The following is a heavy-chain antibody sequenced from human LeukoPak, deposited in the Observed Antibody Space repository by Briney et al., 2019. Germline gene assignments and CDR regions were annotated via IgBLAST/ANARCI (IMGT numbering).Heavy chain of an antibody. CDR2: LSYDGSIK. J-gene: IGHJ5*02. V-gene: IGHV3-30*03. D-gene: IGHD6-19*01. Sequence: YSSASGFIFNCYGMHWHVHAPGLGWVWLAVLSYDGSIKYCADSVEGRFTISRDISKNTLYLQMNSLRAEDTAVYYCARDLTMAGLWFDPWGQGTLVTVSS. CDR1: GFIFNCYG. CDR3: ARDLTMAGLWFDP.